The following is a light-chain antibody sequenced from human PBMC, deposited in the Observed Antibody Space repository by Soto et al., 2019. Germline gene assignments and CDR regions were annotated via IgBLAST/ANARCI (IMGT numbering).Light chain of an antibody. J-gene: IGKJ5*01. Sequence: LVLTQSPDALAVYLCERATINCKSSPSLLYSSNNKNYLACYQHKPGQAPRLLMSGASSRASGVPVRFSGSGSGSDFTITISRLEPEDFALHHWQQYGGSPINFALGTRLEIK. CDR3: QQYGGSPIN. CDR1: PSLLYSSNNKNY. V-gene: IGKV4-1*01. CDR2: GAS.